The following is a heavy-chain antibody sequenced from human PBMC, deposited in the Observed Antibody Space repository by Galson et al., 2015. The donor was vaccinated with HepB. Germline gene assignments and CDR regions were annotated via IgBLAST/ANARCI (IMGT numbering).Heavy chain of an antibody. Sequence: SLRLSCAASGFPFSNYNMNWVRQAPGKGLEWVSYIDTRSSTIYYADSVKGRFTISRDNAKNSLYLQMKSLRAEDTAVYYCARGYSSGWYEGSEGDYWGQGTLVIVSS. V-gene: IGHV3-48*04. CDR1: GFPFSNYN. CDR3: ARGYSSGWYEGSEGDY. D-gene: IGHD6-19*01. J-gene: IGHJ4*02. CDR2: IDTRSSTI.